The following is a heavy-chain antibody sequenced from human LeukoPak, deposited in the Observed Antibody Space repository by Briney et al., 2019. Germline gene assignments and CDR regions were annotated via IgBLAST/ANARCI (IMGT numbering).Heavy chain of an antibody. CDR1: GGSISSYY. CDR3: ARGNGQQLPPLY. CDR2: IYYSGST. V-gene: IGHV4-59*01. J-gene: IGHJ4*02. Sequence: KASETLSLTCTVSGGSISSYYWSWIRQPPGKGLEWIGYIYYSGSTNYNPSLESRVTISIDTSKNQFSLKLGSVTAADTALYYCARGNGQQLPPLYWGQGTLVTVSS. D-gene: IGHD6-13*01.